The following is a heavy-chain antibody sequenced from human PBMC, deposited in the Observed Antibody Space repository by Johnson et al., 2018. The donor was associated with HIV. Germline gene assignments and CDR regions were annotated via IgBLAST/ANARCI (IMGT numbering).Heavy chain of an antibody. CDR2: ISSSGNTI. D-gene: IGHD2-8*02. CDR1: GFTFSDYY. J-gene: IGHJ3*02. CDR3: AKALNYCTGGVCDAFEI. V-gene: IGHV3-11*04. Sequence: QVQLVESGGGLVQPGGSLRLSCAASGFTFSDYYMTWIRQAPGKGLEWVSYISSSGNTIYYADSVKGRFTISRDNSKNTLYLQMNSLRAEDTAVYYCAKALNYCTGGVCDAFEIWGQGTMVTVSS.